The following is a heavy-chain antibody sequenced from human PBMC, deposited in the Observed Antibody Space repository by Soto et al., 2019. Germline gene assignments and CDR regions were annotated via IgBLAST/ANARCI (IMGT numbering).Heavy chain of an antibody. CDR2: IGPESGAT. V-gene: IGHV1-2*02. J-gene: IGHJ4*02. Sequence: QVQLVQSGAEVTKPGASVKVSCKASGYSFTGHYIHWVRQAPEQGPEWMGEIGPESGATRYAQKFQGRVTMTMDTSITTVYMELNNLRPDDTAIYYCGRGRSGQIVVFYWGQGTPVTVSS. CDR1: GYSFTGHY. CDR3: GRGRSGQIVVFY. D-gene: IGHD1-26*01.